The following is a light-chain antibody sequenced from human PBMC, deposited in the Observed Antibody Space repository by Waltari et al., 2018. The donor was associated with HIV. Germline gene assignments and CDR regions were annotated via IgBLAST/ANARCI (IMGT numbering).Light chain of an antibody. CDR3: QQHYTSPYT. CDR2: WAS. CDR1: QNVLNGSTNKNS. J-gene: IGKJ2*01. Sequence: DILMTQSPDSLAVSLGERATINCTASQNVLNGSTNKNSLAWYQQKSGQPPKLLIYWASTRESGVPERFSGSGSGTDFTLTISSLQAADVAVYYCQQHYTSPYTFGQGTKLEIK. V-gene: IGKV4-1*01.